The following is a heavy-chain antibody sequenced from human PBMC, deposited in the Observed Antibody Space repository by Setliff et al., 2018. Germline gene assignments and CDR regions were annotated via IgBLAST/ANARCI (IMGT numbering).Heavy chain of an antibody. Sequence: PGESLKISCKGSGYSFSTFWIGWVRQMPGKGLEWMGVIYPGDYDTSYSPSFKGQVTISADKSISTAYLQWSSLEASDTAMYYCARLTPMADFDYWGQGTLVTVSS. V-gene: IGHV5-51*01. CDR2: IYPGDYDT. CDR1: GYSFSTFW. CDR3: ARLTPMADFDY. J-gene: IGHJ4*02. D-gene: IGHD5-18*01.